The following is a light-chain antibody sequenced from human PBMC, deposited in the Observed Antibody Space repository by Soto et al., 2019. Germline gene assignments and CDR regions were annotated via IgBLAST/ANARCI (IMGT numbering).Light chain of an antibody. CDR1: SNDVGGYNY. Sequence: QSALTQPPSASGSPGQSVTISCTGTSNDVGGYNYVSWYQQHPGKAPKLMIYEVSKRPSGVPDRFSGSKSGNTASPTVSGLQAEDEADYYCSSYAGSSYVFGTGTKVTVL. J-gene: IGLJ1*01. V-gene: IGLV2-8*01. CDR2: EVS. CDR3: SSYAGSSYV.